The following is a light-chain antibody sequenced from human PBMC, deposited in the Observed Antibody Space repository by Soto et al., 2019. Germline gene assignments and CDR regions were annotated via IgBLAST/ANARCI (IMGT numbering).Light chain of an antibody. J-gene: IGKJ5*01. CDR1: QSIGSSY. V-gene: IGKV3-20*01. CDR2: GAS. CDR3: QQYVSLPIT. Sequence: EIVLTQSPGTLSLSPEERATLSCRASQSIGSSYLAWYQQKPGQAPMLLIYGASTRATGIPDRFSGSGSGTDFTLTINRVAPEDFAVYYCQQYVSLPITFGQGTRLEIK.